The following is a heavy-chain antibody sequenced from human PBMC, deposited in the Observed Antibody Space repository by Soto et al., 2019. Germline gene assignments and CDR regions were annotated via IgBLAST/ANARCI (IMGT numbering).Heavy chain of an antibody. CDR2: IIPILGIA. J-gene: IGHJ6*03. CDR1: GGTFSSYT. D-gene: IGHD2-15*01. V-gene: IGHV1-69*02. CDR3: AIEPGYCSGGSDCYYYYMDV. Sequence: QVQLVQSGAEVKKPGSSVKVSCKASGGTFSSYTISWVRQAPGQGLEWMGRIIPILGIAHYAQKFQGRVTITADKSTSTAYMELSSLRSDDTAVYYCAIEPGYCSGGSDCYYYYMDVWGKGTTGTVSS.